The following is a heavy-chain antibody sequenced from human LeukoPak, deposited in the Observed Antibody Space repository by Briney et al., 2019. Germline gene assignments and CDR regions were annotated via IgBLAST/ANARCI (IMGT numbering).Heavy chain of an antibody. V-gene: IGHV3-11*06. D-gene: IGHD6-19*01. CDR3: ARESIAVAGTDY. CDR1: GFTFSDYY. CDR2: ISSSSSYT. Sequence: GGSLRLSCAASGFTFSDYYMSWIRQAPGKGLEWVSYISSSSSYTNYADFVKGRFTISRDNAKNSLYLQMNSLRAEDTAVYYCARESIAVAGTDYWGQGTLVTVSS. J-gene: IGHJ4*02.